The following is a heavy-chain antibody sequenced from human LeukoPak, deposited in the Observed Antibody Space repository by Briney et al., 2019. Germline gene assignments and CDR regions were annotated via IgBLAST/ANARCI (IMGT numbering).Heavy chain of an antibody. CDR3: ARRRGWKQQLVYFDY. Sequence: SETLSLTCTVSGGSITNYWSWIRQPPGKGLEWIGHLFHSGTRRYNPSLKSRVTISADTTKNQIFLTLNSTTAADTAVYYCARRRGWKQQLVYFDYWGQGTLATVSS. CDR1: GGSITNY. J-gene: IGHJ4*02. D-gene: IGHD6-13*01. CDR2: LFHSGTR. V-gene: IGHV4-59*08.